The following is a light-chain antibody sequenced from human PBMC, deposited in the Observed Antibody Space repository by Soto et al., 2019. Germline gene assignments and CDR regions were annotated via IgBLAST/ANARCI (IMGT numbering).Light chain of an antibody. Sequence: EIVLTQSPATLSLSPGERVTLSCRATQSVRSYLAWYQQKPGQAPRLLIYDASNRATGVPARFSGRGSGTDFTLPTSSLQPEDFSATYCQQRSNWPPVTFGPGTRLEI. J-gene: IGKJ5*01. V-gene: IGKV3-11*01. CDR1: QSVRSY. CDR3: QQRSNWPPVT. CDR2: DAS.